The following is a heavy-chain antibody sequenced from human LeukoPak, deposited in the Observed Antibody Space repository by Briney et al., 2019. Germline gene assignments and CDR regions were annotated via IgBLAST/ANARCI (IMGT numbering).Heavy chain of an antibody. CDR2: IIPIFGTA. CDR1: GGTFSSYA. V-gene: IGHV1-69*05. D-gene: IGHD1-26*01. CDR3: ARGRLLLRLSGSYPFDY. Sequence: SVKVSCKASGGTFSSYAISWVRQAPGQGLEWMGGIIPIFGTANYAQKFQGRVTMTRNTSISTAYMEPSSLRSEDTAVYYCARGRLLLRLSGSYPFDYWGQGTLVTVSS. J-gene: IGHJ4*02.